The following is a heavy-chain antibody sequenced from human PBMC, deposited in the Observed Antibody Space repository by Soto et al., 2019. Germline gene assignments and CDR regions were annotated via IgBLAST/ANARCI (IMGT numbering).Heavy chain of an antibody. CDR1: GYTFTSYG. V-gene: IGHV1-18*01. CDR2: ISAYNGNT. J-gene: IGHJ6*02. CDR3: ARDGLSMVRGVMLDRYYYYGMDV. D-gene: IGHD3-10*01. Sequence: QVQLVQSGAEVKKPGASVKVYCKASGYTFTSYGISWVRQAPGQGLEWMGWISAYNGNTNYAQKLQGRVTMTTDTSTSTAYMELRSLRSDDTAVYYCARDGLSMVRGVMLDRYYYYGMDVWGQGTTVTVSS.